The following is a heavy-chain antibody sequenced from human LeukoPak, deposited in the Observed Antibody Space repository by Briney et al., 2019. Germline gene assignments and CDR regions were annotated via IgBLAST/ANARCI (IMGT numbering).Heavy chain of an antibody. D-gene: IGHD2-2*01. Sequence: PGGSLRLSCAASGFTFSNYEMNWVRQAPGKGLEWVSYISSASGNIYYADSVKGRFTISRDNAKNSLYLQMSSLRAEDTAVYYCARVEPAAMRAFDYWGQGTLVTVSS. CDR2: ISSASGNI. CDR1: GFTFSNYE. J-gene: IGHJ4*02. CDR3: ARVEPAAMRAFDY. V-gene: IGHV3-48*03.